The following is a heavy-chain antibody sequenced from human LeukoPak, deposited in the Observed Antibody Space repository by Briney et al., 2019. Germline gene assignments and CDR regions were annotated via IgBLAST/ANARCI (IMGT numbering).Heavy chain of an antibody. Sequence: PGGSLRLSCAASGVTFSRYAMSWVRQAPGKGLEWVSDISGSGGSTYYADSVKGGFTISRENNKKTLYMQKNRLRAEDTAVYYCAKDGADHLIDYYYFYMYIWGEGATVTLSS. V-gene: IGHV3-23*01. J-gene: IGHJ6*03. CDR2: ISGSGGST. CDR3: AKDGADHLIDYYYFYMYI. D-gene: IGHD2/OR15-2a*01. CDR1: GVTFSRYA.